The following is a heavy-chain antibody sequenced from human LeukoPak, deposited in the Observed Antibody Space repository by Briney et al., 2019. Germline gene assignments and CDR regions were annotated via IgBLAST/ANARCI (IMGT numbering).Heavy chain of an antibody. J-gene: IGHJ5*02. CDR3: ARVRYGSGSYSIYHNWFDP. V-gene: IGHV3-66*01. Sequence: PGGSLRLSCAASGFTVSSNYMSWVRQAPGKGLEWVSVIYSGGSTYYADSVKGRFTISRDNSKNTLYLQMNSLRAEDTAVYYCARVRYGSGSYSIYHNWFDPWGQGTLVTVSS. CDR2: IYSGGST. D-gene: IGHD3-10*01. CDR1: GFTVSSNY.